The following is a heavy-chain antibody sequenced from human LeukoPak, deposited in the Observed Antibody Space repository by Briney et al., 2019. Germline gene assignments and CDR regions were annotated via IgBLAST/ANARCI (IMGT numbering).Heavy chain of an antibody. CDR2: IRYDGSET. CDR3: ARENWNVAKDVLDI. CDR1: RFTFSGYG. J-gene: IGHJ3*02. V-gene: IGHV3-33*01. D-gene: IGHD1-1*01. Sequence: PGRSLRLSCAASRFTFSGYGMHWVRQAPGKGLDWVTAIRYDGSETAYADSVKGRFTISRDNSKNTLYLQMSSLRVEDTAIYYCARENWNVAKDVLDIWGQGTMVSVAS.